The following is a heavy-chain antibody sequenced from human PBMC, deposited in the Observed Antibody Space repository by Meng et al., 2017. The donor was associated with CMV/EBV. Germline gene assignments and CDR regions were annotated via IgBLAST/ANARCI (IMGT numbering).Heavy chain of an antibody. CDR1: GGSISSSSYY. J-gene: IGHJ4*02. D-gene: IGHD3-22*01. Sequence: QLRPRESGPGLVKPSETLSLTCTVSGGSISSSSYYWGWIRQPPGKGLEWIGSIYYSGSTYYNPSLKSRVTISVDTSKNQFSLKLSSVTAADTAVYYCARYYYDSSGYFDYWGQGTLVTVSS. CDR2: IYYSGST. V-gene: IGHV4-39*07. CDR3: ARYYYDSSGYFDY.